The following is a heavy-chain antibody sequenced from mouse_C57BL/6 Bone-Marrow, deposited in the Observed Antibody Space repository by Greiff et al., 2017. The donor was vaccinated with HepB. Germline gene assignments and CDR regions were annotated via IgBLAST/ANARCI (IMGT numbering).Heavy chain of an antibody. CDR3: TIGSSYDWYFDV. V-gene: IGHV1-5*01. CDR2: IYPGNSDT. Sequence: VQLQQSGTVLARPGASVKMSCKTSGYTFTSYWMHWVKQRPGQGLEWIGAIYPGNSDTSYNQKFKGKAKLTAVTSASTAYMELSSLTNEGSAVYYCTIGSSYDWYFDVWGTGTTVTVSS. CDR1: GYTFTSYW. D-gene: IGHD1-1*01. J-gene: IGHJ1*03.